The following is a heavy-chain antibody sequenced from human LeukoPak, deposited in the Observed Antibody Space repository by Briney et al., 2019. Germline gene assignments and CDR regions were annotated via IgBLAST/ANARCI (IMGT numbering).Heavy chain of an antibody. V-gene: IGHV4-61*01. CDR3: ARVGSGGALYYFDY. J-gene: IGHJ4*02. CDR1: GGSVSSGRYY. CDR2: IYYSGST. D-gene: IGHD2-15*01. Sequence: SETLSLTCTVSGGSVSSGRYYWSWIRQPPGKGLEWIGYIYYSGSTNYNPSLKSRVTISVDTSKNQFSLKLSSVTAADTAVYYCARVGSGGALYYFDYWGQGTLVTVSS.